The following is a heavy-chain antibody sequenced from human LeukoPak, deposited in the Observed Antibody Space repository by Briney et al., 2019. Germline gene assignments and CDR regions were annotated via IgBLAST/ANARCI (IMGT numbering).Heavy chain of an antibody. Sequence: SETLSLTCTVSGGSLSSNSYCWGCIRPPPGMGRVGHGSFYGGGSTYYNPSIKSRVTIFVDTSKHHFPLQLSSVTAANTAEYYWARHGTGATTGFYYYYMDLWGKGTTVTVSS. V-gene: IGHV4-39*01. CDR1: GGSLSSNSYC. CDR3: ARHGTGATTGFYYYYMDL. D-gene: IGHD1-26*01. J-gene: IGHJ6*03. CDR2: FYGGGST.